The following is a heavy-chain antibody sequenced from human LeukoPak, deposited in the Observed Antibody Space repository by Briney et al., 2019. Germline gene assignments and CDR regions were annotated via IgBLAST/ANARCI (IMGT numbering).Heavy chain of an antibody. CDR2: IWYSGDT. J-gene: IGHJ6*02. D-gene: IGHD4-11*01. V-gene: IGHV4-59*01. CDR1: GGSISSSS. CDR3: ARDDHSPHYHYAMGV. Sequence: SETLSLTCTVSGGSISSSSWSWVRQAPGKRLEWIGFIWYSGDTDYNPSLRSRVTISVDTSKNQFSLKLNSVTAADTAVYYCARDDHSPHYHYAMGVWGQGITVTVSS.